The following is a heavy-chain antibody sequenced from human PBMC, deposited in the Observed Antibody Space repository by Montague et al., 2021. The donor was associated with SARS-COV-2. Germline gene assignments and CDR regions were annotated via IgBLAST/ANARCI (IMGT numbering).Heavy chain of an antibody. CDR1: GFTFDDYA. D-gene: IGHD5-18*01. CDR3: AKDINSYGEYYFDY. V-gene: IGHV3-9*01. Sequence: SLRLSCAASGFTFDDYAMHWARQAPGKGLEWVSGISWNSGSIGYADSVKGRFTISRDNAKNSLYLQMNSLRAEDTALYYCAKDINSYGEYYFDYWGQGTLVTVSS. CDR2: ISWNSGSI. J-gene: IGHJ4*02.